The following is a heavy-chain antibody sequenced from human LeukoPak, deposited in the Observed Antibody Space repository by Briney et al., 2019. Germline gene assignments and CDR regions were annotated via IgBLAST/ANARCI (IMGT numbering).Heavy chain of an antibody. Sequence: GASVKVSCKASGYTFSDYYPHWVRQAPGHGLEWMGWINPHSGGTHYAQKFQGRVTMTRDTSISTAYMELSSLRSDDTAVYFCAREIVATIGGAFDIWGQGTMVTVSS. J-gene: IGHJ3*02. CDR2: INPHSGGT. D-gene: IGHD5-12*01. V-gene: IGHV1-2*02. CDR3: AREIVATIGGAFDI. CDR1: GYTFSDYY.